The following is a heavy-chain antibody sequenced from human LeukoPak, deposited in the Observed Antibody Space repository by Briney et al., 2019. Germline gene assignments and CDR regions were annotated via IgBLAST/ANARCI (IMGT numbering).Heavy chain of an antibody. CDR2: VTSDGGTT. Sequence: GGSQRLSCSASGFTFSTYATHWVRQAPGEELEYISGVTSDGGTTYHADSVKGRFTISRDNSKNTLYLQMSGLRVEDTAVYYCVKASSTVGATYFDYWGQGTLVTVSS. J-gene: IGHJ4*02. CDR1: GFTFSTYA. V-gene: IGHV3-64D*06. CDR3: VKASSTVGATYFDY. D-gene: IGHD1-26*01.